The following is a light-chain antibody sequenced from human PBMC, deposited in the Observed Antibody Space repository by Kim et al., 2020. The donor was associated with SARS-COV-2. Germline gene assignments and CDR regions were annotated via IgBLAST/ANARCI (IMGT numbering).Light chain of an antibody. CDR3: QQYNNYLYT. Sequence: DIQMTQSPSTLSASVGDRVTITCRASQSISSWLAWYQQKPGKAPKLLIYKASSLESGVPSRFSGSGSGTEFTLTISSLQPDDFATYYCQQYNNYLYTCGQGNKLEI. V-gene: IGKV1-5*03. CDR1: QSISSW. J-gene: IGKJ2*01. CDR2: KAS.